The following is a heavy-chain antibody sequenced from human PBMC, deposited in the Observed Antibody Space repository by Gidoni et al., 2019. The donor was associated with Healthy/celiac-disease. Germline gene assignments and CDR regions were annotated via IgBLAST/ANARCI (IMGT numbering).Heavy chain of an antibody. D-gene: IGHD1-26*01. CDR3: TTDFSGSPEEWFDP. V-gene: IGHV3-15*01. CDR1: VFPFSNAW. CDR2: IKSKTDGGTT. Sequence: EVQLVESGGGLVKPGGSLRLSCAASVFPFSNAWMSWVRQAPGKGLEWFGRIKSKTDGGTTDYAAPVKGRFTISRDDSKNTLYLQMNSLKTEDTAVYYCTTDFSGSPEEWFDPWGQGTLVTVSS. J-gene: IGHJ5*02.